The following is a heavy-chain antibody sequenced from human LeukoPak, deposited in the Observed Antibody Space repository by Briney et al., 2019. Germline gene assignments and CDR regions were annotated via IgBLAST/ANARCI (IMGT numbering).Heavy chain of an antibody. J-gene: IGHJ4*02. V-gene: IGHV3-30*18. CDR3: AKIGPVSGTVDY. CDR1: GFTVGASD. Sequence: GGSLRLSCAASGFTVGASDMYWVRQAPGKGLEWVAVITRDGNDKYYVDSVRGRFTISRDNSKSTVFLQMDSLRPEDTAVYYCAKIGPVSGTVDYWGQGTLVTVSS. D-gene: IGHD1-26*01. CDR2: ITRDGNDK.